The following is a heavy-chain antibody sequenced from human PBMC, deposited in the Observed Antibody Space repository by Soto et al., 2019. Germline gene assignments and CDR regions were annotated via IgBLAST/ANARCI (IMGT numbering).Heavy chain of an antibody. CDR1: GFTFINYA. CDR3: AKDCGSSRYFFDY. Sequence: GGSLRLSCAASGFTFINYAMTWVRQAPGEGLEWVSTISGNGANTHYADSVKGRFSISRDNSKNTLYIQMNSLRADDTAVYYCAKDCGSSRYFFDYWGQGALVTVSS. CDR2: ISGNGANT. V-gene: IGHV3-23*01. D-gene: IGHD2-21*01. J-gene: IGHJ4*02.